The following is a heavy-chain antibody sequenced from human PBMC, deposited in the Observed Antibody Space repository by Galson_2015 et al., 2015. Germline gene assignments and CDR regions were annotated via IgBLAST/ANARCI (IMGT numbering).Heavy chain of an antibody. CDR3: ARVGDCSSTSCYGGWFDP. CDR1: GFSFSYYE. J-gene: IGHJ5*02. V-gene: IGHV3-48*03. CDR2: ISSSGSAI. Sequence: SLRLSCAASGFSFSYYEMNWVRQAPGKGLEWVSCISSSGSAIYYADSVKGRFTISRDNAKNSLYLQMNSLRAEDTAVYYCARVGDCSSTSCYGGWFDPWGQGTLVTVSS. D-gene: IGHD2-2*01.